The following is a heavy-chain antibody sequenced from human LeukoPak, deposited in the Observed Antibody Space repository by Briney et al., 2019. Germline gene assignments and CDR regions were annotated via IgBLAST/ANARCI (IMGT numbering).Heavy chain of an antibody. J-gene: IGHJ3*02. D-gene: IGHD3-22*01. CDR1: GFTFSSYE. Sequence: QSGGSLRLSCAASGFTFSSYEMNWVRQAPGKGLEWVSYISSSGSTIYYADSVKGRFTISRDNSKNTLYLQTNSLRAEDTAVYYCAKAGGYYYEKRAFDIWGQGTMVTVSS. CDR2: ISSSGSTI. V-gene: IGHV3-48*03. CDR3: AKAGGYYYEKRAFDI.